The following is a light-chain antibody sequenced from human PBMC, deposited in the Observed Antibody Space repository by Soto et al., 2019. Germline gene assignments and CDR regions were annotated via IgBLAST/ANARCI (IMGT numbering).Light chain of an antibody. CDR2: DAS. CDR3: QQYGTSPQT. V-gene: IGKV3D-20*01. Sequence: EIVLTHSPATLSLSPGERATLSCGASQSVNNNYLAWYQQKPGLAPRLLIYDASSRATGIPDRFSGSGSGTDFTLTISRLEPEDFAVYSCQQYGTSPQTFGQGTKVEIK. CDR1: QSVNNNY. J-gene: IGKJ1*01.